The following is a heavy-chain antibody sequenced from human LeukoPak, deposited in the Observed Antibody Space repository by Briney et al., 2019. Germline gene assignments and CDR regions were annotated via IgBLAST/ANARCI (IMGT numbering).Heavy chain of an antibody. CDR3: AVSRGYSYADFDY. CDR2: IYHSGST. Sequence: PSQTLSLTCTVSGGSISSGGYYWSWIRQPPGKGLEWIGYIYHSGSTYYNPSLKSRVTISVDRSKNQFSLKLSSVTAADTAVYYCAVSRGYSYADFDYWGQGTLVTVSS. CDR1: GGSISSGGYY. J-gene: IGHJ4*02. V-gene: IGHV4-30-2*01. D-gene: IGHD5-18*01.